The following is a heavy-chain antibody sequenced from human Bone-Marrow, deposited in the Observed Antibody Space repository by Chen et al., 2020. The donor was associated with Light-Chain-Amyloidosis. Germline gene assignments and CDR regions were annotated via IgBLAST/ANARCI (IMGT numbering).Heavy chain of an antibody. Sequence: QVQLQESGPGLVKPSQTLSLTCTVSGDSLFNDKYYWHWIRQPAGKGLEWIGIINQSGRTNYNPSLKSRVTISADKSKNQFSLRLGSVTAADTAVYFCARDLEAVTSYNYYYYMDVWGKGTTVTVSS. J-gene: IGHJ6*03. D-gene: IGHD6-19*01. V-gene: IGHV4-61*02. CDR2: INQSGRT. CDR1: GDSLFNDKYY. CDR3: ARDLEAVTSYNYYYYMDV.